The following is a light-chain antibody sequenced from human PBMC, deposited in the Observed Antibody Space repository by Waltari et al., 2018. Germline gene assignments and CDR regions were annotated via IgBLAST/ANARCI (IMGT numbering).Light chain of an antibody. J-gene: IGLJ1*01. CDR1: PLPKQH. Sequence: SYELTQPPSVSVSPGQTARTTCSGDPLPKQHLSCFRQTPAQAPVMLIYMDTQRPPGSPDRFSGSGSGTTVTLTISGVQAEDEADYYCQSAADSSGPPIYVFGSGTQVTVL. CDR3: QSAADSSGPPIYV. V-gene: IGLV3-25*03. CDR2: MDT.